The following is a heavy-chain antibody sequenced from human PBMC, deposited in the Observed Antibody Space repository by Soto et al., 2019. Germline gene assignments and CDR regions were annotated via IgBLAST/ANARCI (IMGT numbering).Heavy chain of an antibody. CDR3: ARAHVDTAMAPDY. V-gene: IGHV1-69*06. Sequence: ASVKVSCKASGCTFSSYAISCVRQAPGQGLEWMGGIIPIFGTANYAQKFQGRVTITADKSTSTAYMELSSLRSEDTAVYYCARAHVDTAMAPDYWGQGTLVTVSS. D-gene: IGHD5-18*01. CDR1: GCTFSSYA. CDR2: IIPIFGTA. J-gene: IGHJ4*02.